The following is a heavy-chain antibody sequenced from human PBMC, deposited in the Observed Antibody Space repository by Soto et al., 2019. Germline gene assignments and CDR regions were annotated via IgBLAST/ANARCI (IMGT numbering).Heavy chain of an antibody. J-gene: IGHJ5*02. D-gene: IGHD3-22*01. V-gene: IGHV1-69*08. CDR2: IIPIIGII. CDR1: GGTFSTYT. CDR3: AGDPASHYYDSHAYSYP. Sequence: QVQLVQSGAEVKKPGSSVKVSCKASGGTFSTYTITWVRQAPGQGLEWMGRIIPIIGIINYAQKFQGRVTITADKFSGTSYRELTRLRSDDPAVYYCAGDPASHYYDSHAYSYPWGQGTLVTVSS.